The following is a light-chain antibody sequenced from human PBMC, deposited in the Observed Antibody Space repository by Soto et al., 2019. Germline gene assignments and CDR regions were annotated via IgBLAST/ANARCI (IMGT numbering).Light chain of an antibody. CDR2: DAS. CDR1: QSVSSH. Sequence: EIVLTQSPATLSLSPGDRATLSCRASQSVSSHLAWYQQKPGQAPRLLIYDASNRATGIPARFSGSGSGTDFTLTISSLEPEDFAVYYCHQRSNWPATFGQGTKVEIK. V-gene: IGKV3-11*01. J-gene: IGKJ1*01. CDR3: HQRSNWPAT.